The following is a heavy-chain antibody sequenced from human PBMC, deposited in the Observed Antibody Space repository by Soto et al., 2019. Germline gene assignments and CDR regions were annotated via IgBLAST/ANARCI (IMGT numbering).Heavy chain of an antibody. CDR2: ISSSSSTI. J-gene: IGHJ5*02. D-gene: IGHD1-26*01. V-gene: IGHV3-48*02. CDR3: ARGLGVGRLRNLFGP. Sequence: GGSLRLSCAASGFTFSSYSMNWVRQAPGKGLEWASYISSSSSTIYYADSVKGRFTISRDNAKNSLYLQMNSLRDEDTAVYYWARGLGVGRLRNLFGPWGQGTLVTVSS. CDR1: GFTFSSYS.